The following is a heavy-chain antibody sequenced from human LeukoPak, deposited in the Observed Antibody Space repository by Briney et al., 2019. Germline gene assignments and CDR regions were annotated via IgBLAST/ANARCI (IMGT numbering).Heavy chain of an antibody. D-gene: IGHD4-17*01. CDR3: ARDFGDYRVDY. V-gene: IGHV4-39*01. CDR2: IHYSGNT. J-gene: IGHJ4*02. CDR1: GGSISSSNYY. Sequence: SSETLSLTCTVSGGSISSSNYYWGWIRQPPGKGLEWIGTIHYSGNTYYNPSLKSRVAISVDTSKNQFSLRLSSVTAADTAVYYCARDFGDYRVDYWGQGTLVTVSS.